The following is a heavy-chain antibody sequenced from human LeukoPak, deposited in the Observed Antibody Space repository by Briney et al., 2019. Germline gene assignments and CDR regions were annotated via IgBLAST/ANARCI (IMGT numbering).Heavy chain of an antibody. V-gene: IGHV3-11*03. CDR2: ISSSSDYT. J-gene: IGHJ4*02. Sequence: PGGSLRLSCAASGFTFSDYYMSWIRQAPGKGLEWVSYISSSSDYTKYADSVRGRFTISRDNAKNSLSLQMNSLRAEDTAVYYCARTLLNWGLNYWGQGTLVTVSS. CDR1: GFTFSDYY. D-gene: IGHD7-27*01. CDR3: ARTLLNWGLNY.